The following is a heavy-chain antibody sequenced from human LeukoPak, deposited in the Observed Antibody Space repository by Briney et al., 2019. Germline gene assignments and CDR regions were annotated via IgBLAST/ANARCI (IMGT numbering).Heavy chain of an antibody. J-gene: IGHJ4*02. Sequence: GGSLRLSCAASGFTFSSYAMSWVRQAPGKGLEWVSAISSSGGSTYYADSVKGRFTISRDNSKNTVYLQMNSLRAEDTALHYCVATVTILDYWGQGTLVTVSS. CDR3: VATVTILDY. D-gene: IGHD4-11*01. CDR1: GFTFSSYA. V-gene: IGHV3-23*01. CDR2: ISSSGGST.